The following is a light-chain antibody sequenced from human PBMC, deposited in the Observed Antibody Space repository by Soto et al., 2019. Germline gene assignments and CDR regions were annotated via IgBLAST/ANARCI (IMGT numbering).Light chain of an antibody. V-gene: IGKV3-11*01. CDR1: QSVSSY. J-gene: IGKJ4*01. CDR2: DAS. Sequence: EIVLTQSPGTLSLSPGERATLSRRASQSVSSYLAWYQQKPGQAPRLLVYDASNRATGIPARFSGSGSGTDFTLTISSLEPQDFAVYYCQQRSNWPTLTFGGGTKVDIK. CDR3: QQRSNWPTLT.